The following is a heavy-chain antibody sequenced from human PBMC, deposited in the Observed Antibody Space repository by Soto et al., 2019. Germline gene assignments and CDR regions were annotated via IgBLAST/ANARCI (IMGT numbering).Heavy chain of an antibody. D-gene: IGHD4-17*01. J-gene: IGHJ5*02. V-gene: IGHV1-2*02. CDR2: INPNSGGT. CDR3: ARDVRVVSTVTEGVRSWFDP. Sequence: QVQLVQSGAEVKKPGASVKVSCKASGYTFTGYYMHWVRQAPGQGLEWMGWINPNSGGTNYEQKFQGRVNMTRDTSISTAYMELSRLRSDDTAVYYCARDVRVVSTVTEGVRSWFDPWGQGTLVTVSS. CDR1: GYTFTGYY.